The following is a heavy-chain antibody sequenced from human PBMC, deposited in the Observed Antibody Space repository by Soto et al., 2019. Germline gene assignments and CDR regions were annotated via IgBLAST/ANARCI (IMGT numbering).Heavy chain of an antibody. D-gene: IGHD4-17*01. V-gene: IGHV4-61*01. CDR3: ARERTTVVSPNYYYGMDV. CDR2: IYYSGST. J-gene: IGHJ6*02. CDR1: GGSVSSGSYY. Sequence: SETLSLTCTVSGGSVSSGSYYWSWIRQPPGKGLEWIGYIYYSGSTNYNPSLKSRVTISVDTSKNQFSLKLSSVTAADTAVYYCARERTTVVSPNYYYGMDVWGQGATVTVSS.